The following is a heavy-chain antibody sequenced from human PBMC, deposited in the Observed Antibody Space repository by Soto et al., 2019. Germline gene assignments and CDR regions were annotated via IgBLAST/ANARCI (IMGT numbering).Heavy chain of an antibody. CDR1: GVTFSTYS. J-gene: IGHJ4*02. V-gene: IGHV3-48*02. Sequence: EVQLVESVGGLVQPGGSLRLSCAASGVTFSTYSMNWVRQAPGKGLEWLSYISSSSSIINYADSVKGLVTIARDNAQNSLYLQMDSLRDEDTAVCYCARECRDGYSYRNDYWGQGTLVTVSS. D-gene: IGHD4-4*01. CDR2: ISSSSSII. CDR3: ARECRDGYSYRNDY.